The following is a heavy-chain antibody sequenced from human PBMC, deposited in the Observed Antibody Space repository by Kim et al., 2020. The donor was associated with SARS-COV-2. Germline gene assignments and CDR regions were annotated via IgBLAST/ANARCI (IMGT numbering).Heavy chain of an antibody. CDR2: I. CDR3: AKDGSWLSFDY. Sequence: IGYTHSVKGRFTISRDNAKNSLYLQMNSLRAEDTALYYCAKDGSWLSFDYWGQGTLVTVSS. D-gene: IGHD6-13*01. J-gene: IGHJ4*02. V-gene: IGHV3-9*01.